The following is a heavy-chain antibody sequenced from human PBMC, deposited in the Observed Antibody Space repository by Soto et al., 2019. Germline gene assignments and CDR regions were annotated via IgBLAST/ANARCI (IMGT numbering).Heavy chain of an antibody. Sequence: EVQLVESGGGLVQPGGSLRLSCAASGFTVSSNYMSWVRQAPGKGLEWVSVIYSGGSTYYADSVKGRFTISRDNSKNTLYLQMNSLRAEDTAVYYCARVGPSRYYDILTGYLKGGGMDVWGQGTTVTVSS. V-gene: IGHV3-66*01. D-gene: IGHD3-9*01. CDR3: ARVGPSRYYDILTGYLKGGGMDV. CDR2: IYSGGST. J-gene: IGHJ6*02. CDR1: GFTVSSNY.